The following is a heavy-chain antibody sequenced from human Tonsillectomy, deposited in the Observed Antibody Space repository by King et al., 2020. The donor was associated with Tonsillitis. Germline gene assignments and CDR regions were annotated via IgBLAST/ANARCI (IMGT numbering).Heavy chain of an antibody. Sequence: QLQESGPGLVKPSETLSLTCTVSGGSISSSSYYWGWIRQPPGKGLEWIGSSYYSGSTYYNPSLQSRVTISVDTSKNQFSLKLSTVSAADTAVNYCARLGGVRGGSCFDYWGQGTLVTVSS. J-gene: IGHJ4*02. V-gene: IGHV4-39*01. D-gene: IGHD2-15*01. CDR1: GGSISSSSYY. CDR3: ARLGGVRGGSCFDY. CDR2: SYYSGST.